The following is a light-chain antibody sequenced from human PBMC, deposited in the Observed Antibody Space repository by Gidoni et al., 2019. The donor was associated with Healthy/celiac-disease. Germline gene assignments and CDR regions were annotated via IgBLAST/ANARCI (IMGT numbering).Light chain of an antibody. CDR3: QQYYSYPXT. CDR2: AAS. J-gene: IGKJ4*01. CDR1: QGISSY. Sequence: AIRMTQSPSSFSASTGDRVTITCRASQGISSYLAWYQQKPGKAPKLLIYAASTLQSGVPSRFSGSGSGTDFTLTISCLQSEDFATYYCQQYYSYPXTFGGGTKVEIK. V-gene: IGKV1-8*01.